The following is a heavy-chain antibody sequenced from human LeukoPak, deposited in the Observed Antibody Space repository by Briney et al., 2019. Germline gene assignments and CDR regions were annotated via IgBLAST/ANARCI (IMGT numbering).Heavy chain of an antibody. J-gene: IGHJ4*02. V-gene: IGHV3-30*03. Sequence: PGRSLRLSCAASGSTFSSYGMHWVRQAPGKGLEWVAVISYDGSNKYYADSVKGRFTISRDNAKNSLYLQMNSLRAEDTAVYYCARGALYDYVWGSYRPLDYWGQGTLVTVSS. CDR2: ISYDGSNK. D-gene: IGHD3-16*02. CDR3: ARGALYDYVWGSYRPLDY. CDR1: GSTFSSYG.